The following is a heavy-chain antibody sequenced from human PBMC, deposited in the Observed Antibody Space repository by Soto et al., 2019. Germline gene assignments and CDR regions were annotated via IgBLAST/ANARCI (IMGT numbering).Heavy chain of an antibody. V-gene: IGHV4-34*01. CDR3: ARSGRYFDTVFWHPAYFDY. Sequence: PSETLSLTCAVYGGSFSGYYWSWIRQPPGKGLEWIGEINHSGSTNYNPSLKSRVTISVDTSKNQFSLKLSSVTAADTAVYYCARSGRYFDTVFWHPAYFDYSGQGTLVTVSS. J-gene: IGHJ4*02. D-gene: IGHD3-9*01. CDR2: INHSGST. CDR1: GGSFSGYY.